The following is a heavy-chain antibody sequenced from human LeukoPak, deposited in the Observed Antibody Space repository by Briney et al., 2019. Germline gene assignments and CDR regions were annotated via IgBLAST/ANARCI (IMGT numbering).Heavy chain of an antibody. V-gene: IGHV4-59*01. Sequence: GKGLGXXGXIYYSGSTNYNPSLKSRVTISVDTSKNQFSLKLSSVTAADTAVYYCARADYDFWSGYYTVYFDYWGQGTLVTVSS. CDR2: IYYSGST. CDR3: ARADYDFWSGYYTVYFDY. J-gene: IGHJ4*02. D-gene: IGHD3-3*01.